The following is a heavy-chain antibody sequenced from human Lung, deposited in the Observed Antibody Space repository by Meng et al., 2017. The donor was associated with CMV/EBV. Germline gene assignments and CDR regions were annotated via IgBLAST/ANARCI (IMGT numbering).Heavy chain of an antibody. CDR2: IDDSGST. D-gene: IGHD1-26*01. V-gene: IGHV4-4*02. Sequence: HVQLQELSRVLVKTSDNMSLNCGASCVSIKSNIRWTWVRQPPGKGLEWIGDIDDSGSTNYNPSLNSRISIALDKSKNHFSLKVNSVTAADTAVYYCARGKQDAWELLAYWGQGALVTVSS. CDR3: ARGKQDAWELLAY. J-gene: IGHJ4*02. CDR1: CVSIKSNIR.